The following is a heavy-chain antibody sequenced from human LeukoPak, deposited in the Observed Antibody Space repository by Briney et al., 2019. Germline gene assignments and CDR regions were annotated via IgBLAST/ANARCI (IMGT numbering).Heavy chain of an antibody. CDR3: TRSHRLGSSTSCYGY. V-gene: IGHV1-2*02. Sequence: ASVKLSCKASGYTFTGYYMHWVRHAPGQGLEWMGWINPNSDGTNYAQEFQGRVTMTRDTSNSTAYMELSRLISDDTAVFYCTRSHRLGSSTSCYGYWGQGTVVSVSS. J-gene: IGHJ4*02. CDR1: GYTFTGYY. CDR2: INPNSDGT. D-gene: IGHD2-2*01.